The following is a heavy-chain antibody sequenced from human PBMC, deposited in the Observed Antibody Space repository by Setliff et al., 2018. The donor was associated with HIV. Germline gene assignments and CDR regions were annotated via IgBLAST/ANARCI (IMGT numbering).Heavy chain of an antibody. J-gene: IGHJ4*02. D-gene: IGHD1-1*01. V-gene: IGHV4-61*03. Sequence: PSETLSLTCTVSGDSVSSRSYYWSWIRQPTGKGLEWIGYIYYSGSTNYNPSLTSRVTISVDTSKNHFSLKLRSVTAADTAVYYCAQLGMVDDFDYWGQGTLVTVSS. CDR2: IYYSGST. CDR3: AQLGMVDDFDY. CDR1: GDSVSSRSYY.